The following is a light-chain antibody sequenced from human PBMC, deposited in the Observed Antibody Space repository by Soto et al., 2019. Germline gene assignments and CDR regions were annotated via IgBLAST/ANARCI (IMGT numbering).Light chain of an antibody. Sequence: EIVLTQSPGTLSLSPGERATLSCRASQSVSSSSYLAWYQQKPGQAPRLLIYGASSRATGIPDRFSGSGSATDLTLTISRLEPEDFAVYYCRQYGSSPSYTFGQGTKLEI. CDR1: QSVSSSSY. CDR2: GAS. V-gene: IGKV3-20*01. J-gene: IGKJ2*01. CDR3: RQYGSSPSYT.